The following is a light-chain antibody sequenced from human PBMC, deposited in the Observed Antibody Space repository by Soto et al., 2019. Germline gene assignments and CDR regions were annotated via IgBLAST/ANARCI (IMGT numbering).Light chain of an antibody. CDR2: DVT. Sequence: QSVLTQPASLSGSPGQSITISCTGTSSDVGGYSFVSWYQQLPGNAPKLLIYDVTIRPSGVSDRFSGSKSGTTASLTISWLQAEDEADYYCCSYASSTIYVFGTGTKVTVL. CDR3: CSYASSTIYV. CDR1: SSDVGGYSF. J-gene: IGLJ1*01. V-gene: IGLV2-14*03.